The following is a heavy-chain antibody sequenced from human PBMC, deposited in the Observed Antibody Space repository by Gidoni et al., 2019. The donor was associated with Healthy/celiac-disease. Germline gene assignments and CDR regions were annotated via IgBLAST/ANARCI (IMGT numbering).Heavy chain of an antibody. CDR3: ARDRSGYDLGYFDY. CDR2: IDSGGST. Sequence: EVQLLESGGGLIQPGGSLRLSCADSGFTVSSIYMSSVRQAPGKGLEWVSVIDSGGSTYYADSVKGRFTISRDNSKNTLYLQMNSLRAEDTAVYYCARDRSGYDLGYFDYWGQGTLVTVSS. J-gene: IGHJ4*02. V-gene: IGHV3-53*01. CDR1: GFTVSSIY. D-gene: IGHD5-12*01.